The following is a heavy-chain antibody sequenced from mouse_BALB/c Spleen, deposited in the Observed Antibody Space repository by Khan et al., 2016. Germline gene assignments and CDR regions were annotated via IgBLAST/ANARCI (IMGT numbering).Heavy chain of an antibody. J-gene: IGHJ3*01. CDR2: INPKNGYT. Sequence: QVQLQQSGAELAKPGASVKMSCKASGYTFTDYWMHWVKQRPGPGLEWIGYINPKNGYTEYNQKFKDKATLTADKSSSTAYMQLSSLTSYDFAFYYVARLIYYYCSSYGCFSYWGPVTLVTVSS. V-gene: IGHV1-7*01. CDR1: GYTFTDYW. D-gene: IGHD1-1*01. CDR3: ARLIYYYCSSYGCFSY.